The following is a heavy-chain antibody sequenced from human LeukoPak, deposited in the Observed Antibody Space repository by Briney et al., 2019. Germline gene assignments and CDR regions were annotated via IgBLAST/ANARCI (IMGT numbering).Heavy chain of an antibody. Sequence: GGSLRLSCAASGFTFRSNTMSWVRQAPGRGLEWVSVISGSGSSTYYADSVKGRFTISRDNSMNTLYLQMSSLRAEDTALYYCAKASNSGYFYGSGRYENWFDAWGQGTLVTVSS. D-gene: IGHD3-10*01. J-gene: IGHJ5*02. CDR3: AKASNSGYFYGSGRYENWFDA. CDR1: GFTFRSNT. CDR2: ISGSGSST. V-gene: IGHV3-23*01.